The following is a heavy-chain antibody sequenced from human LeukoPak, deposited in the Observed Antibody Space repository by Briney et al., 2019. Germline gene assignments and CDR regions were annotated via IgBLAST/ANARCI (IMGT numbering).Heavy chain of an antibody. CDR1: GFTFSTYA. CDR3: AKVHRDYYDSSGYYWFLDY. V-gene: IGHV3-23*01. Sequence: GGSLRLSCGASGFTFSTYAMSWVRQAPGKGLEWVSAISGSGGSTYYADSVKGRFTISRDNSKNTLYLQMNSLRAEDTAVYYCAKVHRDYYDSSGYYWFLDYWGQGTLVTVSS. D-gene: IGHD3-22*01. J-gene: IGHJ4*02. CDR2: ISGSGGST.